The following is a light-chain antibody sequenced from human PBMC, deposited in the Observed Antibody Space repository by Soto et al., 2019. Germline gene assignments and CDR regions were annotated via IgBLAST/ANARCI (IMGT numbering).Light chain of an antibody. J-gene: IGKJ1*01. CDR1: QSISSW. Sequence: IQLTQSPSSLSASVGDRVTITCGASQSISSWLAWYQQKPGKAPKLLIYKASSLESGVPSRFSGSGSGTEFTLTISSLQPDDFATYYCQQSNSYPWPFGQGTKVDI. CDR3: QQSNSYPWP. V-gene: IGKV1-5*03. CDR2: KAS.